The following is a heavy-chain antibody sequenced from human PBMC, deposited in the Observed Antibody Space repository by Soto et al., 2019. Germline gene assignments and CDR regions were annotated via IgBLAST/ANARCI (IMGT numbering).Heavy chain of an antibody. Sequence: ASVKVSCKASGGTFSSYAISWVRQAPGQGLEWMGGIIPIFGTANYAQKFQGRVTITADESTSTAYMELSSLRSGDTAVSYCARAGRVGYCSGGSCSNWFDPWGQGTLVTVSS. D-gene: IGHD2-15*01. CDR3: ARAGRVGYCSGGSCSNWFDP. V-gene: IGHV1-69*13. CDR2: IIPIFGTA. J-gene: IGHJ5*02. CDR1: GGTFSSYA.